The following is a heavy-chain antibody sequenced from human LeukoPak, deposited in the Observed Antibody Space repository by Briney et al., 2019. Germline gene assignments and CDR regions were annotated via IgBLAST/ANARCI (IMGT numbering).Heavy chain of an antibody. Sequence: ASVKVSCKASGYTFTSYGISWVRQAPGQGLEWMGWISAYNGNTNYAQKLQGRVTMTTDTSTSTAYMELRSLRSEDTAVYYCARDQNTYYDFWSGSYGMDVWGQGTTVTVSS. CDR1: GYTFTSYG. D-gene: IGHD3-3*01. CDR3: ARDQNTYYDFWSGSYGMDV. CDR2: ISAYNGNT. V-gene: IGHV1-18*01. J-gene: IGHJ6*02.